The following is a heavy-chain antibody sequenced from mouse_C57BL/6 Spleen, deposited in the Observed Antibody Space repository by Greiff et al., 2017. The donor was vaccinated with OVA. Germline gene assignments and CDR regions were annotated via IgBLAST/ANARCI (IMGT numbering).Heavy chain of an antibody. CDR2: IYPGDGDT. CDR3: AREGANWDWYFDV. D-gene: IGHD4-1*01. Sequence: VQLQQSGPELVKPGASVKISCKASGYAFSSSWMNWVKQRPGKGLEWIGRIYPGDGDTNYNGKFKGKATLTADKSSSTAYMQLSSLTSEDSAVYFCAREGANWDWYFDVWGTGTTVTVSS. V-gene: IGHV1-82*01. CDR1: GYAFSSSW. J-gene: IGHJ1*03.